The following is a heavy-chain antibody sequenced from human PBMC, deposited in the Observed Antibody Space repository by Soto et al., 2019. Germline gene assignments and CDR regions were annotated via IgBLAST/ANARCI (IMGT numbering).Heavy chain of an antibody. Sequence: QVQLQESGPGLVKPSGTLSLTCAVSGGSISSSNWWSWVRQPPGKGLEWIGEIYHSGSTNYNPSLTIRVTIAVDTSKDQSSLKLGSVPAAGTAVDYCARAAAGGYSAYEVFDSWGQGTLVTVSS. CDR3: ARAAAGGYSAYEVFDS. CDR2: IYHSGST. J-gene: IGHJ4*02. V-gene: IGHV4-4*02. CDR1: GGSISSSNW. D-gene: IGHD5-12*01.